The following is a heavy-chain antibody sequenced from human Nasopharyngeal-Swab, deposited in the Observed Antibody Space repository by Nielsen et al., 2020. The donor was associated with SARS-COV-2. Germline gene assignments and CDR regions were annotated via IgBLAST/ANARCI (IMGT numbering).Heavy chain of an antibody. V-gene: IGHV3-33*01. CDR1: GFTFSSYG. J-gene: IGHJ4*02. Sequence: GGSLRLSCAASGFTFSSYGIDWVRQAPGQGLGWVAVIWYDGSNKYYADSVKGRFTISRDNSKNTLYLKMNSLRAEDTAVYYCARDWGGDYYGSGSYYPEDYWGQGTLVTVSS. D-gene: IGHD3-10*01. CDR3: ARDWGGDYYGSGSYYPEDY. CDR2: IWYDGSNK.